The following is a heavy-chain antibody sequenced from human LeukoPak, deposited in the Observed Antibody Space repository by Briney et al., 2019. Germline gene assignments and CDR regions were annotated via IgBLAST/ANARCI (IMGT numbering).Heavy chain of an antibody. V-gene: IGHV1-8*01. CDR1: GYTFTSYD. Sequence: GASVKVSCKASGYTFTSYDINWVRQATRQGLEWMGWMNPNSGNTGYAQKFQGRVTMTRNTSISTAYMELSSLRSEDTAVYYCARGRGTGVYYYYYGMDVWGQGTTVTVSS. D-gene: IGHD1-1*01. CDR2: MNPNSGNT. CDR3: ARGRGTGVYYYYYGMDV. J-gene: IGHJ6*02.